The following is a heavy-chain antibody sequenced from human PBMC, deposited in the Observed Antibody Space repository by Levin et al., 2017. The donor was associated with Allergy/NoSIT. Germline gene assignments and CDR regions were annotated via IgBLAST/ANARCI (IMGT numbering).Heavy chain of an antibody. CDR1: GFTFSSYS. CDR3: AREQIGYCSGGSCYYFDY. Sequence: PGGSLRLSCAASGFTFSSYSMNWVRQAPGKGLEWVSSISSSSSYIYYADSVKGRFTISRDNAKNSLYLQMNSLRAEDTAVYYCAREQIGYCSGGSCYYFDYWGQGTLVTVSS. CDR2: ISSSSSYI. V-gene: IGHV3-21*01. J-gene: IGHJ4*02. D-gene: IGHD2-15*01.